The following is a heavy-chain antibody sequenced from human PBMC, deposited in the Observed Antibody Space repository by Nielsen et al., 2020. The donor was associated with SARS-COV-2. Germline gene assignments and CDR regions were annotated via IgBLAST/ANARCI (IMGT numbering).Heavy chain of an antibody. Sequence: GSLRLSCAASGFTFSSYAMHWVRQAPGKGLEYVSAISSNGGSTYYANSVKGRFTISRDNSKNTLYLQMGSLRAEDMAVYYCASLGYCSSTSCYTYWGQGTLVTVSS. CDR1: GFTFSSYA. V-gene: IGHV3-64*01. CDR2: ISSNGGST. D-gene: IGHD2-2*02. J-gene: IGHJ4*02. CDR3: ASLGYCSSTSCYTY.